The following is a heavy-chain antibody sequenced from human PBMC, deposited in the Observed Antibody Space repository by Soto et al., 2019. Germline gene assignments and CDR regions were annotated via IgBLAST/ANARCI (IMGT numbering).Heavy chain of an antibody. V-gene: IGHV1-69*12. CDR1: GGTFSSYA. D-gene: IGHD6-13*01. Sequence: QVQLVQSGAEVKKPGSSVKVSCMASGGTFSSYAIGWVRQAPGQGLEWMGGIIPIFGTANYAQKFQGRVTITADESTSTAYMELSSLISEDTAVYYCARQVSSSWTDFDYWGQGTLVTVSS. CDR2: IIPIFGTA. J-gene: IGHJ4*02. CDR3: ARQVSSSWTDFDY.